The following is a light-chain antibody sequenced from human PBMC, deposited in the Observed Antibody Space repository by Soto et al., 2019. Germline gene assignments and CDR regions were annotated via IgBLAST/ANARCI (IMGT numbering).Light chain of an antibody. V-gene: IGKV3-11*01. CDR2: DAS. Sequence: EIVLTQSPATLSLSPGERATLSCRASQSVSSYLAWYQQKPGQAPRLLIYDASNRATGIPARFGGSGSGTDFTLTISSLEPEDFAFYYCQQRSNWPLTFGPGTKVDIK. CDR3: QQRSNWPLT. CDR1: QSVSSY. J-gene: IGKJ3*01.